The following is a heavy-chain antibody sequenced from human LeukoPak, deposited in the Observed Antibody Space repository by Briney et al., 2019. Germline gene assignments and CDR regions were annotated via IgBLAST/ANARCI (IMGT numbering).Heavy chain of an antibody. Sequence: KPSETLSLTCSVSGDSISGYYWSWIRQPAGKGLEWIGRIYTSGSTNYNPSLKSRVTMSVDTSKNQFSLNLSSATAADTAVYYCARYHGDYSFDYWGQGTLVTLSS. D-gene: IGHD4-17*01. CDR2: IYTSGST. J-gene: IGHJ4*02. CDR1: GDSISGYY. V-gene: IGHV4-4*07. CDR3: ARYHGDYSFDY.